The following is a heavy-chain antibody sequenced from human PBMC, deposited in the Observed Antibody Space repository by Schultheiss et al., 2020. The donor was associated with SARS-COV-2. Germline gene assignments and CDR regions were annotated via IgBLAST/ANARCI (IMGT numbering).Heavy chain of an antibody. CDR2: ISSSGDTA. CDR3: ARNFGDIDY. CDR1: GFTFSSFE. V-gene: IGHV3-48*03. J-gene: IGHJ4*02. D-gene: IGHD3-3*01. Sequence: GGSLRLSCTASGFTFSSFEMNWVRQAPGKGLEWLSYISSSGDTAYYADPAKGRFTISRDNAKSSLYLQMNSLRAEDTAVYYCARNFGDIDYWRQGTLVTVSS.